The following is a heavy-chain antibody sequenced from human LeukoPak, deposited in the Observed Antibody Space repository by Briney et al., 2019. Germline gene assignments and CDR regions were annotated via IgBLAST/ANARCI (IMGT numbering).Heavy chain of an antibody. CDR1: GFTFSSYA. CDR3: AKGTTRLRITMIVVAPFDY. Sequence: GGSLRLSCAASGFTFSSYAMSWVRQAPGKGLEWVSAISGSGGSTYYADSVKGRFTISRDNSKNTLYLQMNSLRAEDTAVYYFAKGTTRLRITMIVVAPFDYWGQGTLVTVSS. CDR2: ISGSGGST. V-gene: IGHV3-23*01. D-gene: IGHD3-22*01. J-gene: IGHJ4*02.